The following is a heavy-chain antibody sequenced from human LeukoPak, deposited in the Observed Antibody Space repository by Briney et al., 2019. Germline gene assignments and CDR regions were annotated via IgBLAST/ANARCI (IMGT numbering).Heavy chain of an antibody. CDR2: ISAYNGNT. CDR1: GYTFTSYG. Sequence: GASVKVSCKASGYTFTSYGISWVRQAPGQGLEWMGWISAYNGNTNYAQKLQGRVTMTTDTSTSTAYMELRSLRSDDTAVYYCARSPMYYYDSSGYSWFDPWGQGTLVTVSS. V-gene: IGHV1-18*01. D-gene: IGHD3-22*01. CDR3: ARSPMYYYDSSGYSWFDP. J-gene: IGHJ5*02.